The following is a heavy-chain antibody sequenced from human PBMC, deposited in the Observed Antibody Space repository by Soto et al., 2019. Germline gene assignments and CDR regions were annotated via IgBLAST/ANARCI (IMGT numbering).Heavy chain of an antibody. D-gene: IGHD5-18*01. V-gene: IGHV3-48*01. Sequence: EVQLVESGGGLVQPGGSLRLSCAASGFTFSSYSMNWVRQAPGKGLEWVSYISSSSSTIYYADSVKGRFTISRDNAKNSLYLQMTSLRAADTAVYYCARDSGYSYGPFDYSGQGTLVTVSS. J-gene: IGHJ4*02. CDR1: GFTFSSYS. CDR2: ISSSSSTI. CDR3: ARDSGYSYGPFDY.